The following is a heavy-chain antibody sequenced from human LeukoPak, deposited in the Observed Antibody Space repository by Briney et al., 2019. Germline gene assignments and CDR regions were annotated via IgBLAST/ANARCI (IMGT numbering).Heavy chain of an antibody. D-gene: IGHD1-26*01. V-gene: IGHV3-7*01. CDR1: GFTFSSYW. CDR3: AREDGLVGATLGNAFDI. CDR2: IKQDGSEK. J-gene: IGHJ3*02. Sequence: GGSLRLSCAASGFTFSSYWMSWVRQAPGKGLEWVANIKQDGSEKYYVDSVKGRFTISRDNAKNSLYLQMNSLRAEDTAVYYCAREDGLVGATLGNAFDIWGQGTMVTVSS.